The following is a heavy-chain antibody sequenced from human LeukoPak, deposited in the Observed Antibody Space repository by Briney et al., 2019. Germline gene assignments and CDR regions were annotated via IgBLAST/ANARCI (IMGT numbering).Heavy chain of an antibody. V-gene: IGHV4-59*01. CDR2: IYYSGST. J-gene: IGHJ3*02. D-gene: IGHD3-10*01. Sequence: SETLSLTCTVSGGSISSYYWSWIRQPPGKGLEWIGYIYYSGSTNYNPSLKSRVTISVDTSKNQFSLKLSSVTAADTAVYYCARDRDYGSGSYYGSDAFDIWGQGTMVTVSS. CDR1: GGSISSYY. CDR3: ARDRDYGSGSYYGSDAFDI.